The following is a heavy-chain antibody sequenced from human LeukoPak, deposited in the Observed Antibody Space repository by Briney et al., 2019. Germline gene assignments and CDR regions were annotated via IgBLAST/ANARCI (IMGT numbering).Heavy chain of an antibody. V-gene: IGHV4-59*12. CDR3: ARRAPLWDFNSRYCSGGSCYSNWFDP. J-gene: IGHJ5*02. D-gene: IGHD2-15*01. CDR1: VGSISSYY. Sequence: KSSETLSLTCTVSVGSISSYYWSWIRQPPGKGLEWIGYIYYSGSTNYNPSLKSRVTISVDTSKNQFSLKLSSVTAADTAVYYCARRAPLWDFNSRYCSGGSCYSNWFDPWGQGTLATVSS. CDR2: IYYSGST.